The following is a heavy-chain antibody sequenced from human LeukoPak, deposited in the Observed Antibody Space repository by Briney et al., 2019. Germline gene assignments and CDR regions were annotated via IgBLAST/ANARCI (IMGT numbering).Heavy chain of an antibody. CDR3: ARGHYYDSSGYYPVDAFDI. CDR1: GDSVSSNSDA. CDR2: TYYRSKWFN. V-gene: IGHV6-1*01. D-gene: IGHD3-22*01. J-gene: IGHJ3*02. Sequence: SQTLSLTCAISGDSVSSNSDAWNWIRQSPSRGLEWLGRTYYRSKWFNDYAVSVKSRITINPDTSKNQFSLQLNSVTPEDTAVYYCARGHYYDSSGYYPVDAFDIWGQGTMVTVSS.